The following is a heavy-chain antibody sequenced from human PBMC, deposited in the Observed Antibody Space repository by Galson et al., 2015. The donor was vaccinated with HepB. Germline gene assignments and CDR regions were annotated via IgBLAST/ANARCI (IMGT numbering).Heavy chain of an antibody. CDR1: GLSLSNYG. Sequence: SLRLSCAASGLSLSNYGMHWVRQAPGKGLEWVAFMRLDGSYKFYAESVKGRFTVSRDNSKNTLFLQMNSLRPEDTAVYYCAKLSIEWRRFANNDYWGQGTLVAVSS. V-gene: IGHV3-30*02. CDR2: MRLDGSYK. D-gene: IGHD5-12*01. J-gene: IGHJ4*02. CDR3: AKLSIEWRRFANNDY.